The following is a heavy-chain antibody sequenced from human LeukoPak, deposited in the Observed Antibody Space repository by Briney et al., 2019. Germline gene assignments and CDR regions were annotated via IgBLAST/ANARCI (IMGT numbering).Heavy chain of an antibody. CDR3: ARYSSGWEGFDY. Sequence: PSETLSLTCTVSGGSISSSSYYWGWIRQPPGKGLEWIGSIYYSGSTYYNPSLKSRVTISVDTSKNQFSLKLSSVTAADTAVYYCARYSSGWEGFDYWGQGTLVTVSS. CDR2: IYYSGST. D-gene: IGHD6-19*01. CDR1: GGSISSSSYY. J-gene: IGHJ4*02. V-gene: IGHV4-39*07.